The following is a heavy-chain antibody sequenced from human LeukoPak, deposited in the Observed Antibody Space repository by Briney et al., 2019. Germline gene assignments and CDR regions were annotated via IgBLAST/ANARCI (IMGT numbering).Heavy chain of an antibody. J-gene: IGHJ4*02. CDR3: ARTYSSVNYFDY. CDR2: IIPIFGTA. Sequence: SVKVSCKASGGTFSSYAISWVRQAPGQGLEWMGGIIPIFGTANYAQKFQGRVTITADESTSTAYMELSSLRSEDTAVYYCARTYSSVNYFDYWGQGTLVTVPS. V-gene: IGHV1-69*13. D-gene: IGHD6-19*01. CDR1: GGTFSSYA.